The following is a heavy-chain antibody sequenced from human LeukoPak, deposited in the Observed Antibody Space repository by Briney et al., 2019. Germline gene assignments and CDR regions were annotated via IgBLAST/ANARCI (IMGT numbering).Heavy chain of an antibody. J-gene: IGHJ4*02. D-gene: IGHD3-10*01. CDR2: MSFDGSIK. V-gene: IGHV3-30*18. Sequence: GGSLRLSCAASGFTFSSYAMHWVRQAPGKGLEFVAFMSFDGSIKTYVDSVKGRFTTSRDNSMNTLYLQINRLGPEDTAVYYCVKDRYGSGNNYLDAWGQGTLVTVSS. CDR3: VKDRYGSGNNYLDA. CDR1: GFTFSSYA.